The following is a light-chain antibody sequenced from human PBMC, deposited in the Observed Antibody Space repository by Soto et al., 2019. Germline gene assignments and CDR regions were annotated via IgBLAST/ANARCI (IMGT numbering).Light chain of an antibody. J-gene: IGKJ1*01. Sequence: ELVMTQSPATLSVSPGERSTLSCRASQSVSSNLAWYQHKPGQAPRILIYDKFNRATGIPARFSGSGSGTDLNLTISRLEPEDFAVYYCQKRSDWPRTCGQGTKVDIK. CDR3: QKRSDWPRT. CDR1: QSVSSN. CDR2: DKF. V-gene: IGKV3-11*01.